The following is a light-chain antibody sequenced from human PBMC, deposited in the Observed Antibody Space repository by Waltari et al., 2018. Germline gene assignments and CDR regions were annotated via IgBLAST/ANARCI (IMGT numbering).Light chain of an antibody. Sequence: QSVLTQPPSASGTPGQRVTISCSGSSSNIGSNGVNWFQKLPGTAPKLPIYGNNQRPSGVPDRFSGSKSGTSAFLAITGLQSEDEADYYCAAWDDSLKGVFGTGTKVIVL. J-gene: IGLJ1*01. CDR3: AAWDDSLKGV. CDR1: SSNIGSNG. V-gene: IGLV1-44*01. CDR2: GNN.